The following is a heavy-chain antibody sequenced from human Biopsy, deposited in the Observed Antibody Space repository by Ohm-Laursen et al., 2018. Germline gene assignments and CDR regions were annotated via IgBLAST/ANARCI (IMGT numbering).Heavy chain of an antibody. V-gene: IGHV3-21*06. Sequence: GSLRLSCTASGFSLRNYTINWVRQAPGKGLEWVSSISRSTSHILYAETLKGRFTSSRDNAKNSVYLQMNSLRAEDTGVYYCARGRSHLLPDHDWFDPWGQGILVTVSS. CDR2: ISRSTSHI. CDR3: ARGRSHLLPDHDWFDP. D-gene: IGHD1-14*01. CDR1: GFSLRNYT. J-gene: IGHJ5*02.